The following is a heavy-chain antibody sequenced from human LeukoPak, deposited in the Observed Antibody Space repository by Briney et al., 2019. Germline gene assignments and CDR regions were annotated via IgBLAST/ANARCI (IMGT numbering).Heavy chain of an antibody. CDR2: IKSKTDGGTT. CDR1: GFTFSNAW. Sequence: GGSLRLSCAASGFTFSNAWMSWVRQAPGKGLEWVGRIKSKTDGGTTDYAAPVKGRFTISRDDSKNTLYLQMNSLKTEDTAVYYCTTGRDYGDFPDPFDYWGQGTLVTVSS. J-gene: IGHJ4*02. CDR3: TTGRDYGDFPDPFDY. D-gene: IGHD4-17*01. V-gene: IGHV3-15*01.